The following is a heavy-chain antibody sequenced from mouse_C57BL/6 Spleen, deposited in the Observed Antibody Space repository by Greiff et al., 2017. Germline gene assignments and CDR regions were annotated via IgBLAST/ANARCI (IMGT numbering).Heavy chain of an antibody. CDR1: GFTFSSYA. D-gene: IGHD1-1*01. CDR2: IISGGDYI. Sequence: EVKLMESGEGLVKPGGSLKLSCAASGFTFSSYAMSWVRQTPEKRLEWVAYIISGGDYIYYADTVKGRFTISRETARNTLYLQMSSLKSEDTAMYYCTREGTTVASPGYFDVWGTGTTVTVSS. V-gene: IGHV5-9-1*02. CDR3: TREGTTVASPGYFDV. J-gene: IGHJ1*03.